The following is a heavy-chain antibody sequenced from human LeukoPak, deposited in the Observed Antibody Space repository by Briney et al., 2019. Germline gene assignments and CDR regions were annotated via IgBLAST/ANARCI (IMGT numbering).Heavy chain of an antibody. V-gene: IGHV4-31*03. CDR2: IYYSGST. D-gene: IGHD6-13*01. CDR3: ARPGGDRIYSSFDY. Sequence: PSETLSLTCTVSGGSISSGGYYWSWIRQHPGKGLEWIGYIYYSGSTYYNPSLKSRVTISVDTSKNQFSLKLSSVTAADTAVYYCARPGGDRIYSSFDYWGQGTLVTVSS. CDR1: GGSISSGGYY. J-gene: IGHJ4*02.